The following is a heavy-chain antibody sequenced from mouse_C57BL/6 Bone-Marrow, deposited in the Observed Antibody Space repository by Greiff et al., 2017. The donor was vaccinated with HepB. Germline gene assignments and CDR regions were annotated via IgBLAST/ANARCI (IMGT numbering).Heavy chain of an antibody. D-gene: IGHD1-1*01. CDR2: IDPENGDT. Sequence: VQLQQSGAELVRPGASVKLSCTASGFNIKDDYMHWVKQRPEQGLEWIGWIDPENGDTEYASKFQGKATITADTSSNTAYLQLSSLTSEDTAVYYCTPYYCGSAWGRGTTLTVSS. J-gene: IGHJ2*01. CDR3: TPYYCGSA. CDR1: GFNIKDDY. V-gene: IGHV14-4*01.